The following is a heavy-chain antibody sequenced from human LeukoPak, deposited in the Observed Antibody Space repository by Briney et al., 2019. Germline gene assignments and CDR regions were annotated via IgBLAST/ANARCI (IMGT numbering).Heavy chain of an antibody. D-gene: IGHD3-3*01. CDR2: INHSGST. Sequence: SETLSLTCAVYGGSFSGYYWSWIRQPPGKGLEWIGEINHSGSTNYNPSLKSRVTISVDTSKNQFSLKLSSVTAADTAVYYCARSPTIFGVVNRLDYWGQGTLVTVSS. CDR3: ARSPTIFGVVNRLDY. V-gene: IGHV4-34*01. J-gene: IGHJ4*02. CDR1: GGSFSGYY.